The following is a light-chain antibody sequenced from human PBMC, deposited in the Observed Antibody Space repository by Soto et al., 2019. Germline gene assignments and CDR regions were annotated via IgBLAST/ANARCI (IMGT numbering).Light chain of an antibody. J-gene: IGKJ1*01. Sequence: DIQMTQSPSSLSASLGDRVTITCRASQTISNYLNWYQQKPGKAPKLLIYAASSLQSGVPSRFSGSGSGTDFTLSISSLQPEDFATYYCQQSYNTPRTFGQGTKVDIK. CDR2: AAS. CDR3: QQSYNTPRT. V-gene: IGKV1-39*01. CDR1: QTISNY.